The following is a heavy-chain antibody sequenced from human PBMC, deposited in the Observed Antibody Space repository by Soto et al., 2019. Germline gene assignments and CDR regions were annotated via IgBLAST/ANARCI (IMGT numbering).Heavy chain of an antibody. J-gene: IGHJ4*02. CDR1: GGTFSSYT. D-gene: IGHD3-22*01. CDR3: AREHNYYDSSVSFDF. CDR2: IIPILGIA. V-gene: IGHV1-69*04. Sequence: SVKVSCKASGGTFSSYTISWVRQAPGQGLEWMGRIIPILGIANYAQKFQGRVTITADKSTSTAYMELSSLRSEDTAVYYCAREHNYYDSSVSFDFWGQGILVTVSS.